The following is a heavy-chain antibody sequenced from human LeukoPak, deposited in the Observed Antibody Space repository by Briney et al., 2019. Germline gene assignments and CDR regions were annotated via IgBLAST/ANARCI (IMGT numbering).Heavy chain of an antibody. CDR2: IYSGGST. J-gene: IGHJ3*02. V-gene: IGHV3-66*01. D-gene: IGHD2-2*01. CDR3: ARGSQRAFDI. CDR1: GFTFSDHS. Sequence: GGSLRLSCVGSGFTFSDHSMHWVRQAPGKGLEWVSVIYSGGSTYYADSVKGRFTISRDNAKNPLYLQMNSLRDEGSAVYYCARGSQRAFDIWGQGTMVTVSS.